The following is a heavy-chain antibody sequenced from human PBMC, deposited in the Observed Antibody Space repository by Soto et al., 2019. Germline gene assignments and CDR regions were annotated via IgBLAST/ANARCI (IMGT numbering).Heavy chain of an antibody. D-gene: IGHD2-2*01. CDR2: IYYSGST. CDR1: GGSVSSGSYY. CDR3: AAGPAANYYYGMDV. V-gene: IGHV4-61*01. J-gene: IGHJ6*02. Sequence: SDTLSLSCTVSGGSVSSGSYYWSWIRQPPGKGLEWIGYIYYSGSTNYNPSLKSRVTISVDTSKNQFSLKLSSVTAADTAVYYCAAGPAANYYYGMDVWGQGTTVTVSS.